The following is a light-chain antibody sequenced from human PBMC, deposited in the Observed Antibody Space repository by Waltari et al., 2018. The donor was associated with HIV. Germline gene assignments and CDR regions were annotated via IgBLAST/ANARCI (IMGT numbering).Light chain of an antibody. CDR3: LLSYSGASWV. CDR2: DTS. V-gene: IGLV7-46*01. CDR1: TGVVPSGNY. Sequence: QAVVTQEPSLTVSLGGTVTLPCGASTGVVPSGNYPSWLQQKPGQAPTTLIFDTSNKHSWTPARFSGSLLGGKAALTLSGAQPEDEAEYYCLLSYSGASWVFGGGTKVTVL. J-gene: IGLJ3*02.